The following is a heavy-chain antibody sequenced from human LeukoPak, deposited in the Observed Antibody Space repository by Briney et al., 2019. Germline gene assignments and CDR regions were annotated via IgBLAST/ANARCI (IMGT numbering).Heavy chain of an antibody. V-gene: IGHV3-33*01. CDR2: IWYDGSNK. CDR1: GFTFSSYG. CDR3: ARGPRIHDSSGYYYGAFDI. J-gene: IGHJ3*02. D-gene: IGHD3-22*01. Sequence: GGSLRLSCAASGFTFSSYGMHWVRQAPGKGLEWVAVIWYDGSNKYYADSVKGRFTISRDNSKNTLYLQMNSLRAEDTAVYYCARGPRIHDSSGYYYGAFDIWGQGTMVTVSS.